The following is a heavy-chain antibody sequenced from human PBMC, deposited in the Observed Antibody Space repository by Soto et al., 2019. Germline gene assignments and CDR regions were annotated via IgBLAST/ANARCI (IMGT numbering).Heavy chain of an antibody. CDR3: ARVGTMVRGVISSYYGVDV. CDR2: IYYSGST. J-gene: IGHJ6*02. D-gene: IGHD3-10*01. Sequence: PSETLSLTCTVSGGSISSGSYYWGWIRQHPGKGLEWIGSIYYSGSTYYNPSLKSRVTISVDTSKNQFSLKLSSVTAADTAVYYCARVGTMVRGVISSYYGVDVWGQGTTVTVSS. CDR1: GGSISSGSYY. V-gene: IGHV4-39*07.